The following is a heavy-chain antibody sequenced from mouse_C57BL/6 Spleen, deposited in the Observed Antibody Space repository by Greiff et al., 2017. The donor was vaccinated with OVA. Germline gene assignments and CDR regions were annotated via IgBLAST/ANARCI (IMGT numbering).Heavy chain of an antibody. CDR3: AREGVGTAMDY. D-gene: IGHD1-3*01. CDR2: INPGSGGT. J-gene: IGHJ4*01. V-gene: IGHV1-54*01. CDR1: GYAFTNYL. Sequence: QVQLQQSGAELVRPGTSVKVSCKASGYAFTNYLIEWVKQRPGQGLEWIGVINPGSGGTNYNEKFKGKATLTADKSSSTAYMQLSSLTSEDSAVYFCAREGVGTAMDYWGQGTSVTVSS.